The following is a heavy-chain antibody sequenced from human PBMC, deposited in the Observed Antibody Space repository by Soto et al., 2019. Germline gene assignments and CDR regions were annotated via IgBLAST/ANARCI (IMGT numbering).Heavy chain of an antibody. CDR2: ISGSGGNT. D-gene: IGHD2-2*01. CDR3: AKNFRYCSGTSCYSTGH. J-gene: IGHJ4*02. Sequence: GGSLRLSCATSGFTFSSYAMSWVRQAPGKGLEWASVISGSGGNTYYADPVKGRFTISRDNSKNTVYLQMDSLRAEDTAVYYFAKNFRYCSGTSCYSTGHWGKGTPVTVSS. V-gene: IGHV3-23*01. CDR1: GFTFSSYA.